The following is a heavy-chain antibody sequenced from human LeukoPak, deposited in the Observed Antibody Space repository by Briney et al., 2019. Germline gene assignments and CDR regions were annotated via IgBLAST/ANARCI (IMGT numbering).Heavy chain of an antibody. D-gene: IGHD3-10*01. V-gene: IGHV1-2*06. CDR1: GYTFTGYY. CDR3: AREEGSGGSGISNYYYYMDV. CDR2: INPNSGGT. J-gene: IGHJ6*03. Sequence: ASVKVSCKASGYTFTGYYMHWVRQAPGQGLEWMGRINPNSGGTNYAQKFQGRVTMTRDTSISTAYMELSSLRSEDTAVYYCAREEGSGGSGISNYYYYMDVWGKGTTVTVSS.